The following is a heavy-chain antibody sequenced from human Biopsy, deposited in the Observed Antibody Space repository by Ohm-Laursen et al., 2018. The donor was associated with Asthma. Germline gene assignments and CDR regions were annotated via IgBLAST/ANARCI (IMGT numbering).Heavy chain of an antibody. V-gene: IGHV1-18*01. J-gene: IGHJ6*02. CDR1: GCTFNSAG. Sequence: ASVKVSCNASGCTFNSAGITWVRQAPGQGLEWMGWISVYNGNTKVAQKLQDRVTMITDTSTSTAYMELRSLRSDDTAVYFCARAVDYSHYYGIDVWGQGTTVTVS. D-gene: IGHD3-10*01. CDR3: ARAVDYSHYYGIDV. CDR2: ISVYNGNT.